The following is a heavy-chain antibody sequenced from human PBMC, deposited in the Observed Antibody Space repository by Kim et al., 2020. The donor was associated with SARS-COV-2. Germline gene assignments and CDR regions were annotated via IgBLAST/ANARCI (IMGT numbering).Heavy chain of an antibody. Sequence: GGSLRLSCAASGFTFSSYGMHWVRQAPGKGLEWVAVISYDGSNKYYADSVKGRFTISRDNSKNTLYLQMNSLRAEDTAVYYCAKDLDIVVVFDPWGQGTL. CDR2: ISYDGSNK. J-gene: IGHJ5*02. CDR1: GFTFSSYG. CDR3: AKDLDIVVVFDP. D-gene: IGHD2-15*01. V-gene: IGHV3-30*18.